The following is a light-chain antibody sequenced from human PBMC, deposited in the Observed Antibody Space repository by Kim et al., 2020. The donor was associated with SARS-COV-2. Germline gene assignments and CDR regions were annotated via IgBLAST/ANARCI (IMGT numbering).Light chain of an antibody. CDR2: GYN. CDR1: SSNIGS. V-gene: IGLV1-44*01. J-gene: IGLJ2*01. Sequence: ELTQPPSASGTPGQRVTISCSGSSSNIGSVNWYQHLPGTAPKLLIYGYNQRPSGVPDRFSGSKSGTSASLAISGLQSEDEAHYYCAAWDDSLNGMVFGGWTQLTVL. CDR3: AAWDDSLNGMV.